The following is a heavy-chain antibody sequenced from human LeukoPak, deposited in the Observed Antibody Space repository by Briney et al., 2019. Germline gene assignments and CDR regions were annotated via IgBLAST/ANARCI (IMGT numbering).Heavy chain of an antibody. CDR1: GFTFSSYS. CDR3: ARGGTDDILTGYYDY. D-gene: IGHD3-9*01. Sequence: GGSLRLSCAASGFTFSSYSMNWVRQAPGKGLEWVSSISSSSSYIYYADSVKGRFTISRDNAKNSLYLQMNSLRAEDTAVYYCARGGTDDILTGYYDYWGQGTLVTVSS. CDR2: ISSSSSYI. V-gene: IGHV3-21*01. J-gene: IGHJ4*02.